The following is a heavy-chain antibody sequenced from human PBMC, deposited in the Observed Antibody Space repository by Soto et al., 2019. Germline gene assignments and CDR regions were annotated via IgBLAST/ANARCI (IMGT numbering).Heavy chain of an antibody. J-gene: IGHJ4*02. V-gene: IGHV1-18*01. D-gene: IGHD6-13*01. CDR1: GYTFTSYG. Sequence: QVQLVQSGAEVKKPGASVKVSCKASGYTFTSYGISWVRQAPGQGLEWMGWISAYNGNTNYAQKLQGRITMTTDTSQSIAHMELRSMRSDNTAVYSCARESSSSCHDYWGQGTLVTVSS. CDR2: ISAYNGNT. CDR3: ARESSSSCHDY.